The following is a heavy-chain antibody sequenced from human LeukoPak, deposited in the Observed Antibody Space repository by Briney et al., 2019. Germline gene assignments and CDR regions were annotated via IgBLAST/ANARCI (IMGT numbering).Heavy chain of an antibody. CDR3: ARPHCSSTDCHPPEWFDP. V-gene: IGHV1-8*01. CDR2: MNPNSGNT. Sequence: GASVKVSWKTSGYTFTNYDINWVRQATVQGLEWMGWMNPNSGNTGYAQKYQGRVTMTRNTSISTAYMELSSLRSEDTAVYYCARPHCSSTDCHPPEWFDPWGQGTLVTVS. D-gene: IGHD2-2*01. J-gene: IGHJ5*02. CDR1: GYTFTNYD.